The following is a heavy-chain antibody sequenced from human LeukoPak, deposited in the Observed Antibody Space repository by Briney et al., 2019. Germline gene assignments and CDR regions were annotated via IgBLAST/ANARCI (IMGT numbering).Heavy chain of an antibody. Sequence: PSETLSLTCAVYGGSFSGSYWRCICQPPGKGLEWIGEINHSGSTNYNPSLKSRVTISVDTSKNQFSLKLSSVTAADTAVYYCARGAQWLRFAYYYYYGMDVWGQGTTVTVSS. V-gene: IGHV4-34*01. CDR3: ARGAQWLRFAYYYYYGMDV. J-gene: IGHJ6*02. CDR2: INHSGST. CDR1: GGSFSGSY. D-gene: IGHD5-12*01.